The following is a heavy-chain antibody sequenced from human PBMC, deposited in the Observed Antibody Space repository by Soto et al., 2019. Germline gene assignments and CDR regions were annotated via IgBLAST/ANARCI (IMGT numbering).Heavy chain of an antibody. Sequence: GASVKVSCKASGYTFTSYAMHWVRQAPGQRLEWMGWINAGNGNTKYSQKFQGRVTITRDTSASTAYMELSSLRSEDTAVYYYERPARVDFWSGYYRPYYYYGMDVWGQGTTVTVSS. D-gene: IGHD3-3*01. V-gene: IGHV1-3*01. CDR3: ERPARVDFWSGYYRPYYYYGMDV. CDR1: GYTFTSYA. CDR2: INAGNGNT. J-gene: IGHJ6*02.